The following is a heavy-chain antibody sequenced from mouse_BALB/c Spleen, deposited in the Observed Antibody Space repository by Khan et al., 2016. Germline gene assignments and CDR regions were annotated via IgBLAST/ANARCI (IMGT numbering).Heavy chain of an antibody. V-gene: IGHV1-9*01. CDR2: ILPGSGST. CDR1: GYTFSSYW. Sequence: QVRLQQSGAELMKPGASVKISCKATGYTFSSYWIEWVKQRPGHGLEWIGEILPGSGSTNYNEKFKGKATFTADTSSNTAYMQLSSLTSEDSAVYFCARSPLTGYYAMDYWGQGTSVTVSS. J-gene: IGHJ4*01. D-gene: IGHD4-1*01. CDR3: ARSPLTGYYAMDY.